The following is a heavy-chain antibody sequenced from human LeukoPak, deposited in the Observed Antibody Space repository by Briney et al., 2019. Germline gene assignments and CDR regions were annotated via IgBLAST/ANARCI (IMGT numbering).Heavy chain of an antibody. V-gene: IGHV4-39*01. CDR1: GGSFSGYY. CDR3: VVGVDSSGYFRRRDNWFDP. CDR2: IYYSGST. Sequence: SETLSLTCAVYGGSFSGYYWGWIRQPPGKGLEWIGSIYYSGSTYYNPSLKSRVTISVDTSKNQFSLKLSSVTAADTAVYYCVVGVDSSGYFRRRDNWFDPWGQGTLVTVSS. J-gene: IGHJ5*02. D-gene: IGHD3-22*01.